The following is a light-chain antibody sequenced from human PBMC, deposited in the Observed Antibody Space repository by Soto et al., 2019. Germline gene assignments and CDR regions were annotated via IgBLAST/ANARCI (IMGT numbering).Light chain of an antibody. CDR2: GNS. V-gene: IGLV1-40*01. CDR3: QSYDIGLTTWV. CDR1: SSNIGAGYD. J-gene: IGLJ3*02. Sequence: QSVLTQPPSVSGAPRQRVTISCTGGSSNIGAGYDVHWYQQLPGTAPKLLIYGNSNRPSGVPDRFSGSKSGASASLAITGLQAEDEADYYCQSYDIGLTTWVFGGGTKLTVL.